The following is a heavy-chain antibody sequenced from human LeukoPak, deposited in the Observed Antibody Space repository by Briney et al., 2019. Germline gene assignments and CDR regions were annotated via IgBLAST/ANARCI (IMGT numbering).Heavy chain of an antibody. J-gene: IGHJ4*02. V-gene: IGHV3-30*18. CDR2: ISYDGSNK. Sequence: PGGSLRLSCAASGFTFSSYGMHWVRQAPGKGLEWVAVISYDGSNKYYADSVKGRFTISRDNSKNTLYLQMNSLRAEDTAVYYCAKLPGGAHYWGQGTLVTVSS. CDR1: GFTFSSYG. D-gene: IGHD3-10*01. CDR3: AKLPGGAHY.